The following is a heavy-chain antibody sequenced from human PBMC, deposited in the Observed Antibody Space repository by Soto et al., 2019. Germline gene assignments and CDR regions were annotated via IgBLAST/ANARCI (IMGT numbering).Heavy chain of an antibody. CDR3: AHTGHLVDAFDF. Sequence: QNTLKESAPTLVKPTETLTLTCAFSGFSLNSDEVGVGWIRQPPGKALECLALLYGNGDTRFSPSLKSRLTITKDTSANLVVLSLANVDPVDTATYYCAHTGHLVDAFDFWGQGTLVTVSS. D-gene: IGHD1-1*01. V-gene: IGHV2-5*01. CDR2: LYGNGDT. CDR1: GFSLNSDEVG. J-gene: IGHJ3*01.